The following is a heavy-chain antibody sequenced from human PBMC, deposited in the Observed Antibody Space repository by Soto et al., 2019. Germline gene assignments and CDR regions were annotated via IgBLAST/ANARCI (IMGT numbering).Heavy chain of an antibody. V-gene: IGHV3-53*04. CDR3: ARARGGYGDYSSYGMDV. Sequence: EVQLVESGGGLVQPGGSLRLSCAASGFTVSSNYMSWVRQTPGKGLEWVSVIYSGGSTYYADSVKGRFTISRHNSKNTLYLQMNRLRAEDTAVYYCARARGGYGDYSSYGMDVWGQGTTVTVSS. CDR2: IYSGGST. J-gene: IGHJ6*02. CDR1: GFTVSSNY. D-gene: IGHD4-17*01.